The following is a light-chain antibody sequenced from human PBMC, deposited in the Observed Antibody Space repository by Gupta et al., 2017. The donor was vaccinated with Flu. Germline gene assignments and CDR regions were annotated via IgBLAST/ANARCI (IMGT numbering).Light chain of an antibody. J-gene: IGKJ2*01. V-gene: IGKV1-39*01. Sequence: PSSLAASVGDRVTITCLASQNIINLLNWYKQEPGKAPQVLIYAASTSHYGVPPTFSGSGSGTNFTLTISSLQPEDFPTYYCQQCYVTPRTFGQGTKLQI. CDR1: QNIINL. CDR2: AAS. CDR3: QQCYVTPRT.